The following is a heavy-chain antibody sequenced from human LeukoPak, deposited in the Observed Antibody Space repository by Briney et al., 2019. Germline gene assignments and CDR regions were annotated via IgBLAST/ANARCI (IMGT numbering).Heavy chain of an antibody. CDR3: AKDRSSSWYEGPFNGMDV. CDR1: GFTFSSYA. J-gene: IGHJ6*02. V-gene: IGHV3-30-3*01. CDR2: ISYDGSNK. Sequence: GRSLRLSCAASGFTFSSYAMHWVRQAPGKGLEWVAVISYDGSNKYYADSVKGRFTISRDNSKNMLYLQMNSLRAEDTAVYYCAKDRSSSWYEGPFNGMDVWGQGTTVTVSS. D-gene: IGHD6-13*01.